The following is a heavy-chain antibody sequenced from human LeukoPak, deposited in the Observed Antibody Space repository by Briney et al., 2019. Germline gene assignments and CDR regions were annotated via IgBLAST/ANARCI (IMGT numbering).Heavy chain of an antibody. V-gene: IGHV1-2*02. J-gene: IGHJ5*02. D-gene: IGHD5-12*01. CDR3: ARGRPWLNGARFDP. Sequence: ASVKVSCRASGYTFTGYYMHWVRQAPGQGLEWMGWINPNSGGTNYAQKFQGRVTMTRDTSISTAYMELSRLRSDDTAVYYCARGRPWLNGARFDPWGQGTLVTVSS. CDR2: INPNSGGT. CDR1: GYTFTGYY.